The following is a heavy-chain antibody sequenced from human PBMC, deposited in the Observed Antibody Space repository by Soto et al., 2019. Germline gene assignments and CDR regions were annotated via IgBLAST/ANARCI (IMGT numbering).Heavy chain of an antibody. J-gene: IGHJ4*02. CDR1: GFTFSSYS. D-gene: IGHD3-10*01. CDR3: ARNPTYYYGSWSYYNPEPLDY. V-gene: IGHV3-21*01. CDR2: ISSSSSYI. Sequence: GGSLRLSCAASGFTFSSYSMNWVRQAPGKGLEWVSSISSSSSYIYYADSVKGRFTISRDNAKNSLYLQMNSLRAEDTAVYYCARNPTYYYGSWSYYNPEPLDYWGQGTMVTVSS.